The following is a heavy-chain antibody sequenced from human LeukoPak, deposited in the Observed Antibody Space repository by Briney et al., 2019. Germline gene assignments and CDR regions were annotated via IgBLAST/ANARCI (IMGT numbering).Heavy chain of an antibody. J-gene: IGHJ3*01. D-gene: IGHD3-10*01. CDR1: GGSISTYC. Sequence: SETLSLTCTVSGGSISTYCWSWIRQPPGKGLERIGYVYYTGGTEYNPSLKSRVTISVDTSRNQFSLNLKSVTAADTAVYYCARAGGLPRDDAFDLWGQGTMVTVSS. CDR3: ARAGGLPRDDAFDL. CDR2: VYYTGGT. V-gene: IGHV4-59*01.